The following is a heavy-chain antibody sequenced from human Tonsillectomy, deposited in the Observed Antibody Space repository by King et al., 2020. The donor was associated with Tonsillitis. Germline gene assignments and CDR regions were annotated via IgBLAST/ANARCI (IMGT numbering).Heavy chain of an antibody. CDR2: IRYDGSNK. CDR3: ATGARDCSSTSCYAHYYYGMDV. V-gene: IGHV3-30*02. J-gene: IGHJ6*02. D-gene: IGHD2-2*01. Sequence: VQLVESGGGVVQPGGSLRLSCAASGFTFSSYGMHWVRQAPGKGLEWVAFIRYDGSNKYYADSVKGRFTISRDNSKNTLYLQMNSLRAEDTAVYYCATGARDCSSTSCYAHYYYGMDVWGQGTTVTVSS. CDR1: GFTFSSYG.